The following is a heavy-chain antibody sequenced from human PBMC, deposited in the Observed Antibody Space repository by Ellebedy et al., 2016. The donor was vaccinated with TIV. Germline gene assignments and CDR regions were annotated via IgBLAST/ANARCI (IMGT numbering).Heavy chain of an antibody. D-gene: IGHD2-15*01. CDR3: AREFDIGQPSAFDY. Sequence: GESLKISCAASGFIFSTYTMNWVRQAPGKGLEWVSSISSNGRHIYYADSVRARFAISRDNAGGSLWLQMTSLRAEDTALYYCAREFDIGQPSAFDYWGQGILVTVSP. V-gene: IGHV3-21*01. CDR1: GFIFSTYT. CDR2: ISSNGRHI. J-gene: IGHJ4*02.